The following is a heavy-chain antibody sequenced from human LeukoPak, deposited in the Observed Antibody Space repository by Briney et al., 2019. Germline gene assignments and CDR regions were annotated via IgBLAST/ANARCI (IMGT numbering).Heavy chain of an antibody. D-gene: IGHD5-24*01. V-gene: IGHV3-30*18. CDR1: GFNFSDFD. Sequence: GGSLRLSCAASGFNFSDFDMHWVRQIPGEGLEWVAVISHDGNDKYYGEAVKGRFTVSRDNAKNTLYLQMDSLRVEDTALYTCAKEAHTGKNLIYNYAMDVWGQGTTVTVSS. CDR3: AKEAHTGKNLIYNYAMDV. J-gene: IGHJ6*02. CDR2: ISHDGNDK.